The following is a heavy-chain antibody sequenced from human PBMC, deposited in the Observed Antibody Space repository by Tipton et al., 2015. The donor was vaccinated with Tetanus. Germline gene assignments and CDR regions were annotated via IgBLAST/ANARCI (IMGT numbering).Heavy chain of an antibody. CDR1: GASFSDYY. D-gene: IGHD6-13*01. CDR2: INHSGNT. V-gene: IGHV4-34*01. Sequence: LACAVYGASFSDYYWSWIRQAPGKGLEWIGEINHSGNTNHNPSLKSRVTLSVDTSKNQFSLKLNSVTAADTAMYYCARGTWLYTSTYHRHWLDPWGQGTLVTVSS. CDR3: ARGTWLYTSTYHRHWLDP. J-gene: IGHJ5*02.